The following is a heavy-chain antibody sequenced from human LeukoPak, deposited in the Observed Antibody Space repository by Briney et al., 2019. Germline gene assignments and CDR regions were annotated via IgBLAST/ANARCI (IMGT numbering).Heavy chain of an antibody. CDR2: ISGSGGST. D-gene: IGHD2-2*01. CDR3: AKYLGYCSSTSCYAGEKYYFDY. V-gene: IGHV3-23*01. CDR1: GFTFSSYA. Sequence: HAGGSLRLSCAASGFTFSSYAMSWVRQAPGKGLEWVSAISGSGGSTYYADSVKGRFTISRDNSKNTLYLQMNSLRAEDTAVYYCAKYLGYCSSTSCYAGEKYYFDYWGQGTLVTVSS. J-gene: IGHJ4*02.